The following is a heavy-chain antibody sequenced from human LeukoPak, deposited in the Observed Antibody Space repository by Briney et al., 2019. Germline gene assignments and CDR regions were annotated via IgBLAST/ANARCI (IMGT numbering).Heavy chain of an antibody. CDR3: ARVYSYYYMDV. Sequence: SETLSLTCTVSGGSMSSYYWSWIRQPPGKGLQWIGYIYYTGSTNYNPSLRSRVTISVDTSKNRFSLKLSSVIAADTAVYYCARVYSYYYMDVWGKGTTVTVSS. J-gene: IGHJ6*03. CDR1: GGSMSSYY. CDR2: IYYTGST. V-gene: IGHV4-59*01.